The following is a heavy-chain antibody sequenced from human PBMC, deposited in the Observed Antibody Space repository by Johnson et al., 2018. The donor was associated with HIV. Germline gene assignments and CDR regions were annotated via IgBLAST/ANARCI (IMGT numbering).Heavy chain of an antibody. Sequence: MLLVESGGGVVRPGGSLRLSCAASGFTFDDSGMSWVRQAPGKGLEWVSGINWNGGSPGSADSVKCRFTISRDNAKNSLYLQMGSLRAEDMAVYYCARGYILTGYSGAFDMWGQGTMVTVSS. CDR3: ARGYILTGYSGAFDM. J-gene: IGHJ3*02. CDR2: INWNGGSP. D-gene: IGHD3-9*01. CDR1: GFTFDDSG. V-gene: IGHV3-20*04.